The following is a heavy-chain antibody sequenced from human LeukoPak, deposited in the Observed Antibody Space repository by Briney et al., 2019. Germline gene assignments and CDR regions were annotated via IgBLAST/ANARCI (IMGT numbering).Heavy chain of an antibody. Sequence: PSETLSLTCTVSGGTIDDSLYYWGWIRQPPGKGLEWIGSIYYSGSTYYNPSLKSRVTISVDTSKNQFSLKLSSVTAADTAVYYCASESSDHPFTRRIAAAGLYYFDYWGQGTLVTVSS. J-gene: IGHJ4*02. CDR1: GGTIDDSLYY. V-gene: IGHV4-39*07. CDR2: IYYSGST. D-gene: IGHD6-13*01. CDR3: ASESSDHPFTRRIAAAGLYYFDY.